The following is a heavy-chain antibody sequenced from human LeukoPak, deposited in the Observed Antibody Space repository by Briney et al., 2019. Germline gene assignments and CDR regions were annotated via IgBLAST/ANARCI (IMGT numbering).Heavy chain of an antibody. CDR1: GYSISSGYY. CDR3: ARRGSRYFDY. V-gene: IGHV4-38-2*01. J-gene: IGHJ4*02. Sequence: SEILSLTCAVSGYSISSGYYWGWIRQPPGKGLEWIGSIYHSGSTYYNPSLKSRVTISVDTSKNQFSLKLSSVTAADTAVYYCARRGSRYFDYWGRGTLVTVSS. CDR2: IYHSGST.